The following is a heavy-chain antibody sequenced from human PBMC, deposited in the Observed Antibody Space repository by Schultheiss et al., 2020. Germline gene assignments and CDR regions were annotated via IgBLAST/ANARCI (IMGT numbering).Heavy chain of an antibody. D-gene: IGHD3-10*01. CDR1: RVTFSSFW. J-gene: IGHJ5*02. CDR2: INIDGSRT. Sequence: GGSLRLSCAASRVTFSSFWMHWVRQAPGKGLVWVSRINIDGSRTEYADSVKGRFTISRDNAKNTLYLRMKSLRAEDTAMYYCARAGGSGNYFYGAWFDPWGQGTLVTVSS. V-gene: IGHV3-74*03. CDR3: ARAGGSGNYFYGAWFDP.